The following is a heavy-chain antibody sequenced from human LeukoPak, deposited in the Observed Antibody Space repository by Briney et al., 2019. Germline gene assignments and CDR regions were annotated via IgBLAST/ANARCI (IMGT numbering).Heavy chain of an antibody. Sequence: GGSLRLSCAASGFTFSSYEMNWVRQAPGKGLEWVSYISSSGSTIYYADSVKGRFTISRDNAKNTLYLQMNSLRAEDTAVYYCARDGYSSSFYFDYWDQGTLVTVSS. CDR2: ISSSGSTI. D-gene: IGHD6-6*01. V-gene: IGHV3-48*03. CDR1: GFTFSSYE. CDR3: ARDGYSSSFYFDY. J-gene: IGHJ4*02.